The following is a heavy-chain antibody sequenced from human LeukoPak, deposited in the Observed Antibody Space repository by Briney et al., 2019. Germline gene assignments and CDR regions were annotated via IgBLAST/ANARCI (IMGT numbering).Heavy chain of an antibody. D-gene: IGHD3-10*01. CDR2: INHSGST. V-gene: IGHV4-34*01. Sequence: PSETLSLTCAVYGGSFSGYYWSWIRQPPGKGLEWIGEINHSGSTNYNPSLKSRVTISVDTSKNQFSLKLSSVTAADTAVYYCARRSLGFATRIDYWGQGTLVTVSS. CDR3: ARRSLGFATRIDY. CDR1: GGSFSGYY. J-gene: IGHJ4*02.